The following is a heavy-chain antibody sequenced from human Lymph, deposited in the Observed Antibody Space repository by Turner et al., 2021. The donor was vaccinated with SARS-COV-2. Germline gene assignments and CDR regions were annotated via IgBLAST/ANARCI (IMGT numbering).Heavy chain of an antibody. CDR3: ARHGFSGWYGGGMDV. V-gene: IGHV4-59*08. CDR2: IHYSGST. Sequence: QVQLQESGPGLVRPSETLSLTCTVSGGSISSYYWSWLRQPPGKGLEWIGYIHYSGSTNYNLSLKSRVTISVDTSKNQFSLKLSSVTAADTAVYYCARHGFSGWYGGGMDVWGQGTTVTVSS. J-gene: IGHJ6*02. CDR1: GGSISSYY. D-gene: IGHD6-19*01.